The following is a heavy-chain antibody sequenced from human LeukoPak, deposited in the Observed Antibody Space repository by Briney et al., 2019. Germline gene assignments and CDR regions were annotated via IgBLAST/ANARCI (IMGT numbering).Heavy chain of an antibody. CDR2: INSDGSST. CDR1: GSTFSSYW. D-gene: IGHD4-23*01. J-gene: IGHJ4*01. V-gene: IGHV3-74*01. Sequence: GGSLRLSCAASGSTFSSYWMHWVRQAPGKGLVWVSRINSDGSSTSYADSVKGRFTISRDNAKNTLYLQMNSLRAEDTAVYYCARVPAKTTVADYYFDYWGQGTLVTVSS. CDR3: ARVPAKTTVADYYFDY.